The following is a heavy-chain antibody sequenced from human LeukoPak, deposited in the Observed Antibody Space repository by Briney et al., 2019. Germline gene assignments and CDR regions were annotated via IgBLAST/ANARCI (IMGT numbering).Heavy chain of an antibody. V-gene: IGHV4-59*08. D-gene: IGHD3-10*01. CDR3: ARLVDGHWFDP. CDR2: IYYSGST. Sequence: SETLSLTCTVSGGSISSYYWSWIRQPPGKGLEWIGYIYYSGSTHYNPSLKSRVTISVDTSKNQFSLKLSSVTAADTAVYYCARLVDGHWFDPWGRGTLVTVSS. J-gene: IGHJ5*02. CDR1: GGSISSYY.